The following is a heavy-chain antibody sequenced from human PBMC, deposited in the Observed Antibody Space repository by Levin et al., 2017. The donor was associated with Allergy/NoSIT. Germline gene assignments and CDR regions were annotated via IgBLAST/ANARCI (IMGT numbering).Heavy chain of an antibody. CDR1: GFTFSDYW. Sequence: GGSLRLSCAASGFTFSDYWMSWVRQAPGKGLEWVANIKQDGSEKYYVDSVKGRFSISRDNAKNSLYLQMNSLGAEDTAVYFCARGGNSGWYFGGQGTLVTVSS. V-gene: IGHV3-7*04. D-gene: IGHD6-19*01. J-gene: IGHJ4*02. CDR3: ARGGNSGWYF. CDR2: IKQDGSEK.